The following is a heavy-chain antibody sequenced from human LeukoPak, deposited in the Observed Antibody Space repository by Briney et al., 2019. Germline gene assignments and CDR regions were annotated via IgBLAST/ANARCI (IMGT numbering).Heavy chain of an antibody. CDR3: AREQEAAAPDY. Sequence: GGSLRLSCAASGFTFSSYSMNWVRQAPGNGLEWVSSISSSSSYIYYADSVKGRFTIPRDNAKNSLYLQMNSLRAEDTAVYYCAREQEAAAPDYWGQGTLVTVSS. CDR2: ISSSSSYI. CDR1: GFTFSSYS. J-gene: IGHJ4*02. V-gene: IGHV3-21*01. D-gene: IGHD6-13*01.